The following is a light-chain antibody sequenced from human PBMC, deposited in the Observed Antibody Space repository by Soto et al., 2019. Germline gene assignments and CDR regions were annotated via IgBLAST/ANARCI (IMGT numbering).Light chain of an antibody. V-gene: IGLV2-14*02. Sequence: QSVLTQPASVSGSPGQSITLSCTGTSSDVGSYNLVSWYQQHPGKAPKLMIYEGSKRPSGVSNRFSGSKSGNTASLTISGLRDEDEADYYCSSYSTSYFYFFGSGTKVTVL. CDR2: EGS. J-gene: IGLJ1*01. CDR1: SSDVGSYNL. CDR3: SSYSTSYFYF.